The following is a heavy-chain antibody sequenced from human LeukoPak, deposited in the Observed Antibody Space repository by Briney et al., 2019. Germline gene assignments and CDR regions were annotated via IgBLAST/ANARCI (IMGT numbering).Heavy chain of an antibody. CDR2: ISSSGSTI. CDR1: GFTFSDYY. D-gene: IGHD6-19*01. Sequence: GGSLRLSCAASGFTFSDYYMSWIRQAPGKGLEWVSYISSSGSTIYYADSVKGRFTISRDNSKNTLYLQMNSLRAEDTAVYYCAKVIRSSGWYVDSWGQGTLVTVSS. CDR3: AKVIRSSGWYVDS. J-gene: IGHJ4*02. V-gene: IGHV3-11*01.